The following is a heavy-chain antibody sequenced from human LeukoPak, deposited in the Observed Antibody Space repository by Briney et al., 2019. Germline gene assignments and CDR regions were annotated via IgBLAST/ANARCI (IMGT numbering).Heavy chain of an antibody. V-gene: IGHV2-5*02. D-gene: IGHD6-6*01. CDR3: AYRGMGSRPHFDY. CDR2: IYWDADK. CDR1: GFSLTTPAVG. J-gene: IGHJ4*02. Sequence: SGHTMAKPTQTLTLTCTFPGFSLTTPAVGVAWIRQPPGKDLEWLALIYWDADKRYSPSLKSRLTVTKDTSINQVVLTMTNMDPADTATYYCAYRGMGSRPHFDYWGQGTLVTVSS.